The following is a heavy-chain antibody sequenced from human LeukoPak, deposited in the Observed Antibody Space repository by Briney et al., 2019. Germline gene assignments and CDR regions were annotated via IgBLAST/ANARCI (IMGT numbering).Heavy chain of an antibody. Sequence: PGGSLRLSCAASGFTFSSYAIHWVRQAPGKGLEYVSAITSNGGSTYYADSVKGRFTISRDNAKNTLYLQMNSLRAEDTAVYYCAGVTFSYWGQGTLVTVSS. CDR1: GFTFSSYA. D-gene: IGHD2-21*02. CDR2: ITSNGGST. J-gene: IGHJ4*02. V-gene: IGHV3-64*02. CDR3: AGVTFSY.